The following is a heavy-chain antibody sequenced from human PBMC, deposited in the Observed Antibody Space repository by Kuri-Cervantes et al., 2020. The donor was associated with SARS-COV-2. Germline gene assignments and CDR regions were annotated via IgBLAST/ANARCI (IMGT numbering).Heavy chain of an antibody. V-gene: IGHV4-59*01. Sequence: ESLKISCTVPGGSISSYYWSWIRQPPGKGLEWIGYIYYSGSTNYNPSLKSRVTISVDTSKNQFSLKLSSVTAADTAVYYCARELGLTTVNWFDPWGQGTLVTVSS. CDR2: IYYSGST. CDR3: ARELGLTTVNWFDP. CDR1: GGSISSYY. D-gene: IGHD4-17*01. J-gene: IGHJ5*02.